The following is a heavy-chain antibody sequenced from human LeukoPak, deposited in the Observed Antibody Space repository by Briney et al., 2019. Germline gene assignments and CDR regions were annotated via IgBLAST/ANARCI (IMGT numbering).Heavy chain of an antibody. CDR1: GGTFSSYA. Sequence: SVKVSCKASGGTFSSYAISWVRQAPGQGLEWMGGIIPIFGTAIYAQKFQGRVTITADKSTSTAYMELSSLRSEDTAVYYCASRAGYSSGWYDYFDYWGQGTLVTVSS. D-gene: IGHD6-19*01. CDR3: ASRAGYSSGWYDYFDY. CDR2: IIPIFGTA. J-gene: IGHJ4*02. V-gene: IGHV1-69*06.